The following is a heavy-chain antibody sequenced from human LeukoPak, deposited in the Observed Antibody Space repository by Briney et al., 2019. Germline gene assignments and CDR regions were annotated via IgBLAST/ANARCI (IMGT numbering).Heavy chain of an antibody. CDR2: IYYSGST. Sequence: SETLSLTCTVSGGSISSSSYYWGWIRQPLGKGLEWIGSIYYSGSTYYNPSLKRRVTISVDTSKNQFSLKLSSVTAADTAVYYCASLSRAGYSSGWIQLDYWGQGTLVTVSS. V-gene: IGHV4-39*01. D-gene: IGHD6-19*01. CDR1: GGSISSSSYY. J-gene: IGHJ4*02. CDR3: ASLSRAGYSSGWIQLDY.